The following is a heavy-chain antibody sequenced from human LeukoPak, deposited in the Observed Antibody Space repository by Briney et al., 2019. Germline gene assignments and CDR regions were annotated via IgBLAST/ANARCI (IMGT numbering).Heavy chain of an antibody. Sequence: GGSLRLSCAVSGFTVYTNSMSWVRQAPGKGLKWVANINKDGSGGSYVDSVKGRFTISRDNAKNSLYLQMNFLRAEDTAVYYCATDVGWFRFDLWGQGTLVTVSS. CDR1: GFTVYTNS. V-gene: IGHV3-7*03. CDR3: ATDVGWFRFDL. D-gene: IGHD6-19*01. J-gene: IGHJ5*02. CDR2: INKDGSGG.